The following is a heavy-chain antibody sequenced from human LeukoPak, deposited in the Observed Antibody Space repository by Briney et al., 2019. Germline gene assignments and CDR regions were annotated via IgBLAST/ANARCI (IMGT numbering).Heavy chain of an antibody. V-gene: IGHV4-61*01. CDR2: IYYSGST. CDR3: ARGAAALGLDY. J-gene: IGHJ4*02. CDR1: GGPVSSGSYY. D-gene: IGHD6-13*01. Sequence: SETLSLTCTVSGGPVSSGSYYWSWIRQPPGKGLEWIGYIYYSGSTNYNPSLKSRVTISVDTSKNQFSLKLSSVTAADTAVYYCARGAAALGLDYWGQGTLVTVSS.